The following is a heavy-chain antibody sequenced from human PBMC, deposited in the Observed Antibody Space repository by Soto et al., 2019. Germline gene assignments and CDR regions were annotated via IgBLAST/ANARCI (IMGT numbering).Heavy chain of an antibody. V-gene: IGHV3-9*01. CDR1: GFIFEDFA. J-gene: IGHJ3*02. D-gene: IGHD6-13*01. CDR3: AKDKAAAGAFNAFDM. Sequence: LRLSCAASGFIFEDFAMHWVRQAPGKGLEWVSGISWNSGKLGYAESVKGRFTISRDNAKNSLYLEMNSLRTEDTALYYCAKDKAAAGAFNAFDMWGQGTVVTVSS. CDR2: ISWNSGKL.